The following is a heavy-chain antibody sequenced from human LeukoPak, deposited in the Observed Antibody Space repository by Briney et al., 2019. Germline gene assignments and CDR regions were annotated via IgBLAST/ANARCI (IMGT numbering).Heavy chain of an antibody. V-gene: IGHV4-4*07. CDR2: IYTSGST. CDR3: ARLGGSSSWYVGYYYMDV. Sequence: SGTLSLTCTVSGGSISSYYWSWIRQPAGKGLEWIGRIYTSGSTNYNPSLKSRVTISVDKSKNQFSLKLSSVTAADTAVYYCARLGGSSSWYVGYYYMDVWGKGTTVTVSS. J-gene: IGHJ6*03. CDR1: GGSISSYY. D-gene: IGHD6-13*01.